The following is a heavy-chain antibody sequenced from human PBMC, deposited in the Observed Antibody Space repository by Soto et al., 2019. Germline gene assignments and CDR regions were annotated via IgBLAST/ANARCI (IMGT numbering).Heavy chain of an antibody. CDR1: GGSISNVHYC. J-gene: IGHJ4*02. CDR2: IHNGGST. D-gene: IGHD7-27*01. CDR3: TKGPSGDKVDS. V-gene: IGHV4-30-4*01. Sequence: QVQLQESGPGLVKPSQTLSLTCTVSGGSISNVHYCWSWIRQPPDQGPEWIGHIHNGGSTYSNPSLQSRVTISADTSKNQFSLNLSSVSAADSAVYYCTKGPSGDKVDSWGQGILVTVSS.